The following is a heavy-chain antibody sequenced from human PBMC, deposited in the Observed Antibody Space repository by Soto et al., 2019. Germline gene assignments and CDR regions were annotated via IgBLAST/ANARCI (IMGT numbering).Heavy chain of an antibody. D-gene: IGHD3-9*01. Sequence: QVQLQESGPGLVKPSETLSLTCTVSGGSISSYYWSWIRQPPGKGLEWIGYIYYSGSTNYNPSLKSRVTISVDTSKNQFSLKLSSVTAADPAVYYCAREPYYDILTGYSHGMDVWGQVTTVTVSS. CDR3: AREPYYDILTGYSHGMDV. CDR1: GGSISSYY. V-gene: IGHV4-59*01. CDR2: IYYSGST. J-gene: IGHJ6*02.